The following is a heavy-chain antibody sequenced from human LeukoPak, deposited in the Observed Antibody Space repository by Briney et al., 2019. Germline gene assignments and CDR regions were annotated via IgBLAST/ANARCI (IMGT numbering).Heavy chain of an antibody. D-gene: IGHD4/OR15-4a*01. J-gene: IGHJ3*02. CDR1: GGSISSSSYY. Sequence: SETLSLTCTVSGGSISSSSYYWGWIRQPPGKGLEWIGSIYYSGSTYYNPSLKSRVTISVDTSKNQFSLKLSSVTAADTAVYYCARHYVGLVHDAFDIWGQGTMVTVSS. CDR2: IYYSGST. CDR3: ARHYVGLVHDAFDI. V-gene: IGHV4-39*01.